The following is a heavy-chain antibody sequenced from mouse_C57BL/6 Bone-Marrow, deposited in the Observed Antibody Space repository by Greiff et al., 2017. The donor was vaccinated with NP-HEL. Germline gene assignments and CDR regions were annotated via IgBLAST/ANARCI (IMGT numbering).Heavy chain of an antibody. CDR3: ARWPFDY. V-gene: IGHV1-50*01. CDR2: IDPSDSYT. Sequence: QVQLQQPGAELVKPGASVKLSCKASGYTFTSYWMQWVKQRPGQGLEWIGAIDPSDSYTNYNQKFKGKATLTVDTSSSTAYMQLSSLTSEDSAVYYCARWPFDYWGQGTTLTVSS. CDR1: GYTFTSYW. J-gene: IGHJ2*01.